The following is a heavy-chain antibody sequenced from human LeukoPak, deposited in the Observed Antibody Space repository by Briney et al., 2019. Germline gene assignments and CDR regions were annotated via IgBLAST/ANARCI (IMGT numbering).Heavy chain of an antibody. J-gene: IGHJ4*02. CDR3: AIDYGGNYPPYYFDY. CDR1: GYTFTSYG. CDR2: ISAYNGNT. V-gene: IGHV1-18*01. Sequence: ASVKVSCKASGYTFTSYGISWVRQAPGQGLEWMGWISAYNGNTNYAQKLQGRVTTTTDTSTSTAYMELRSLRSDDTAVYYCAIDYGGNYPPYYFDYWGQGTLVTVSS. D-gene: IGHD4-23*01.